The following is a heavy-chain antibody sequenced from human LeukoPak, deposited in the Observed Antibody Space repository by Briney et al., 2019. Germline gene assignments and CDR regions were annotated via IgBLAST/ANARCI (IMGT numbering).Heavy chain of an antibody. V-gene: IGHV7-4-1*02. J-gene: IGHJ4*02. CDR2: INTNTGNP. CDR3: ARVTPQWLATYYFDY. D-gene: IGHD6-19*01. Sequence: GASVKVSCKASGYTFTSYAMNWVRQAPGQGLEWMGWINTNTGNPTYAQGFTGRFVFSLDTSVSTAYLQISSLKAEDTAVYYCARVTPQWLATYYFDYWGQGTLVTVSS. CDR1: GYTFTSYA.